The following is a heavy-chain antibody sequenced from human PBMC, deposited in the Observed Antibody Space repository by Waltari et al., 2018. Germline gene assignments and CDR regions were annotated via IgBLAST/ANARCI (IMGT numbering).Heavy chain of an antibody. V-gene: IGHV1-69*01. CDR3: ARDGDTAMVTSLYYGMDV. J-gene: IGHJ6*02. Sequence: QVQLVQSGAEVKKPGSSVKVSCKASGGTFSSYAISWVRQAPGQGLEWMGGIIPSFGTANYAQKFQGRVTITADESTSTAYMELSSLRSEDTAVYYCARDGDTAMVTSLYYGMDVWGQGTTVTVSS. D-gene: IGHD5-18*01. CDR1: GGTFSSYA. CDR2: IIPSFGTA.